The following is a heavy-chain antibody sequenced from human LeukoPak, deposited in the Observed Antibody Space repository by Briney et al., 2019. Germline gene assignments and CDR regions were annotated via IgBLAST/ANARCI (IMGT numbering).Heavy chain of an antibody. V-gene: IGHV6-1*01. CDR1: GDSVSSNSAA. CDR3: ARRRYSGSYNY. Sequence: QSQTLSLTCAISGDSVSSNSAAWNWIRQSRSRGLERLGRTYYRSKWYNDYAVSVKSRITINPDTSKNQFSLKLSSVTAADTAVYYCARRRYSGSYNYWGQGTLVTVSS. J-gene: IGHJ4*02. D-gene: IGHD1-26*01. CDR2: TYYRSKWYN.